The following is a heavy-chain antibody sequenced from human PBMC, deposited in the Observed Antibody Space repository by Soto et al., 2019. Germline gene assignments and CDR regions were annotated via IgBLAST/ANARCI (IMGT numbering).Heavy chain of an antibody. CDR1: GFTFSSYG. Sequence: QVQLVESGGGVVQPGKSLRLSCAASGFTFSSYGMHWVRQAPGKGLEWVAVIWYDGSNKYYADSVKGRFTISRDNSENTLYLQMNSLRAEDTAVYYCAREGAGAFDIWGQGTMVTVSS. J-gene: IGHJ3*02. CDR3: AREGAGAFDI. CDR2: IWYDGSNK. D-gene: IGHD3-16*01. V-gene: IGHV3-33*01.